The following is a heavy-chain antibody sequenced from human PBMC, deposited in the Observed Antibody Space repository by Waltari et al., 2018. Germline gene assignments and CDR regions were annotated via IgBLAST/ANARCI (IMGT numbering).Heavy chain of an antibody. V-gene: IGHV3-21*03. J-gene: IGHJ5*02. Sequence: EVRLAESGGGLVKPGGSLRLSCTASGFDLRAYDMNWVRQAPGTGLEWVSSIGGTHSNIFYADSVKGRFTVSRDNAKNSLYLQMDNLRAEDSGLYFCTRDLYGSGGDWFDPWGQGTLVTVSS. CDR1: GFDLRAYD. CDR3: TRDLYGSGGDWFDP. CDR2: IGGTHSNI. D-gene: IGHD3-10*01.